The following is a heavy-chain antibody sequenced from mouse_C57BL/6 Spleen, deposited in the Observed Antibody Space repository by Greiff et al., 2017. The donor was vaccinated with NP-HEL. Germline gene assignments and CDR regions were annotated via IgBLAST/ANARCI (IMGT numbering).Heavy chain of an antibody. CDR2: INPNNGGT. V-gene: IGHV1-26*01. Sequence: EVQLQQSGPELVKPGASVKISCKASGYTFTDYYMNWVKQSHGKSLEWIGDINPNNGGTSYNQKFKGKATLTVDKSSSTAYMELRSLTSEDSAVYYCARSKDNYYSKGGAMDYWGQGTSVTVSS. CDR1: GYTFTDYY. CDR3: ARSKDNYYSKGGAMDY. D-gene: IGHD2-5*01. J-gene: IGHJ4*01.